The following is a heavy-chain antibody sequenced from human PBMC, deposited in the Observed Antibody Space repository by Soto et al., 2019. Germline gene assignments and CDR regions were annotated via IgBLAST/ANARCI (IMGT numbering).Heavy chain of an antibody. J-gene: IGHJ4*02. CDR2: ISYDGNNK. CDR1: GFTFRNYG. V-gene: IGHV3-30*03. Sequence: QVQLVESGGGVVQPGRSLRLSCVASGFTFRNYGMLWVRQAPGEGLEWVALISYDGNNKYYADSVKGRFTISRDNSKNTLYLQMSSLRVEDTAVYYFAGGYDWGDYWGQGTRITVSS. D-gene: IGHD5-12*01. CDR3: AGGYDWGDY.